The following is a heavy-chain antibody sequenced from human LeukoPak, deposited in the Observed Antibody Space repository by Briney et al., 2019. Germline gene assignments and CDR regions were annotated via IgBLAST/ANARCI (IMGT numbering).Heavy chain of an antibody. V-gene: IGHV4-4*07. J-gene: IGHJ4*02. CDR3: ARGEYDSSGYYFYYFDY. CDR2: IYTSGST. Sequence: PSETLSLTCTVSGGSISSYYWSWIRQPAGKGLEGIGRIYTSGSTNYNPSLKSRVTMSVDTSKNQFSLKLSSVTAADTAVYYCARGEYDSSGYYFYYFDYWGQGTLVTVSS. CDR1: GGSISSYY. D-gene: IGHD3-22*01.